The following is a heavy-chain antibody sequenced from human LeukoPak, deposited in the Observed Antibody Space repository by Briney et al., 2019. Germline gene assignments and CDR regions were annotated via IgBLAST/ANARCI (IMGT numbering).Heavy chain of an antibody. CDR1: GYTFTSYG. J-gene: IGHJ4*02. V-gene: IGHV1-18*01. CDR3: ASRSGSTPYYIDY. Sequence: ASVKVSCKASGYTFTSYGISWVRQAPGQGLEWMGWINTYNGKATYAQKFQGRVTMTTDTSTSTAYMELRSLRSDDTAVYYCASRSGSTPYYIDYWGQGTLVTVSS. CDR2: INTYNGKA. D-gene: IGHD6-19*01.